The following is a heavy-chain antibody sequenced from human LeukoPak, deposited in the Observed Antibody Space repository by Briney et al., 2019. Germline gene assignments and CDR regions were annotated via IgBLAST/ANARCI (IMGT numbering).Heavy chain of an antibody. CDR3: ARGLAAAGRRGVDY. Sequence: PGGSLRLSCVASGFTFSSYWMSWVRQAPGKGLEWVANIKQDGSDKNYVDSVKGRFTISRDNAKNSLYLQMNSLRAEDTAVYYCARGLAAAGRRGVDYWGQGTLVTVSS. CDR1: GFTFSSYW. CDR2: IKQDGSDK. D-gene: IGHD6-13*01. V-gene: IGHV3-7*01. J-gene: IGHJ4*02.